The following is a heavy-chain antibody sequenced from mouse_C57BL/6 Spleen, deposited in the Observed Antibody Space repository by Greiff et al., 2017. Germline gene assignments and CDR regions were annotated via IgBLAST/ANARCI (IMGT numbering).Heavy chain of an antibody. V-gene: IGHV14-1*01. CDR1: GFNIKDYY. CDR3: TPGYYFAY. J-gene: IGHJ2*01. CDR2: IDPEDGDN. Sequence: VQLQQSGAELVRPGASVKLSCTASGFNIKDYYMHWVKQRPEQGLEWIGRIDPEDGDNEYAPKFQGKATMTADTSSNTAYLHLSSLTSDDTAVFYCTPGYYFAYWGQGTPLTVSS.